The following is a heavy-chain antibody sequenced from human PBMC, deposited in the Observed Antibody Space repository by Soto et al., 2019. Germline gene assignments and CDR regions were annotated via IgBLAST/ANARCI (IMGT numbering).Heavy chain of an antibody. J-gene: IGHJ4*02. CDR3: AKGSVVPAAIWDWDY. D-gene: IGHD2-2*02. CDR1: GFTFSSYA. V-gene: IGHV3-23*01. Sequence: GGSLRLSCAASGFTFSSYAMSWVRQAPGKGLEWVSAIRGSGGSTYYADSVKGRFTISRDNSKNTLYLQMNSLRAEDTAVYYCAKGSVVPAAIWDWDYWGQGTLVTVSS. CDR2: IRGSGGST.